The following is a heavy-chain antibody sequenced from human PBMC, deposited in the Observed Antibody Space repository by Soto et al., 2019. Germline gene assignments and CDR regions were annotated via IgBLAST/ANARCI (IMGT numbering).Heavy chain of an antibody. Sequence: SGPTLVNPTQTLTLTCTFSGFSLRTRGVAVGWFRQPPGKALEWLAPIYWDEDKWYSPSLKSRLTIADDTSKNQVVLTMTNVDPVDTATYYCAHRPRGYAYYFDYWGQGILVTVSS. CDR2: IYWDEDK. V-gene: IGHV2-5*02. D-gene: IGHD5-12*01. CDR3: AHRPRGYAYYFDY. J-gene: IGHJ4*02. CDR1: GFSLRTRGVA.